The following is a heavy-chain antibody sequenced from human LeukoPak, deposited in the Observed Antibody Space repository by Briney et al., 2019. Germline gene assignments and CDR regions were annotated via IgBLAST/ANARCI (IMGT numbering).Heavy chain of an antibody. CDR1: GGSISSGDYY. D-gene: IGHD3-22*01. CDR3: VRSSGYSTSYYYYGMDV. Sequence: SETLSLTCTVSGGSISSGDYYWSWIRQPPGKGLEWIGNIYYSGSTYYNPSLKSRVTISVDTSKNQFSLKLSSVTAADTAVYYCVRSSGYSTSYYYYGMDVWGQGTTVTVSS. J-gene: IGHJ6*02. V-gene: IGHV4-30-4*01. CDR2: IYYSGST.